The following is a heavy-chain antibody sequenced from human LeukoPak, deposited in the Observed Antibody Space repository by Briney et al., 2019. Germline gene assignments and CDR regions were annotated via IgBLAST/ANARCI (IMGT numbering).Heavy chain of an antibody. D-gene: IGHD1-26*01. Sequence: ASVKVSCKPSGYTFTSYDINWVRQATGQGLEWMGWMNPNSGNTGYAQKFQGRVTITRNTSISTAYMELRSLRSDDTAVYYCARESSVVRGHEDFDYWGQGTLVTVSS. CDR1: GYTFTSYD. J-gene: IGHJ4*02. CDR2: MNPNSGNT. V-gene: IGHV1-8*03. CDR3: ARESSVVRGHEDFDY.